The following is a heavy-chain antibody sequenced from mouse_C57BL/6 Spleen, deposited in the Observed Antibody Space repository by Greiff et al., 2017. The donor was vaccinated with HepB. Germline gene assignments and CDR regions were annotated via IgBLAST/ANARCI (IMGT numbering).Heavy chain of an antibody. CDR3: AHLITPLVSTRAH. V-gene: IGHV1-7*01. Sequence: QVQLKESGAELAKPGASVKLSCKASGYTFTSYWMHWVKQRPGQGLEWIGYINPSSGYTKYNQKFKDKATLTADKSSSTAYMQLSSLTYEDSAVYYGAHLITPLVSTRAHWGQGTLFTVSA. D-gene: IGHD1-1*01. J-gene: IGHJ3*01. CDR2: INPSSGYT. CDR1: GYTFTSYW.